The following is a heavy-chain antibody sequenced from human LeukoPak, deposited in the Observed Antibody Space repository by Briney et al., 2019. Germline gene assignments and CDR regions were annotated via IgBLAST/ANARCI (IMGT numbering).Heavy chain of an antibody. J-gene: IGHJ5*02. CDR1: GYTFTHYY. Sequence: ASVKVSCKASGYTFTHYYMHWVCQAPGHGLERMGWISAYNGNTNYAQKLQGRVTMTTDTSTSTAYMELRSLRSDDTAVYYCARDGYCSGGSCPSYNWFDPWGQGTLVTVSS. V-gene: IGHV1-18*04. CDR3: ARDGYCSGGSCPSYNWFDP. CDR2: ISAYNGNT. D-gene: IGHD2-15*01.